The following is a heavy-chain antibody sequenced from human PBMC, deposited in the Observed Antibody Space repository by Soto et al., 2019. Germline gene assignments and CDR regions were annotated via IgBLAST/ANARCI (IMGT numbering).Heavy chain of an antibody. CDR1: GGTFSSYA. V-gene: IGHV1-69*13. D-gene: IGHD5-18*01. CDR3: ARESPYSYANYYYYGMDV. J-gene: IGHJ6*02. CDR2: IIPIFGTA. Sequence: GTSVKVSCKASGGTFSSYAISWVRQAPGQGLEWMGGIIPIFGTANYAQKFQGRVTITADESTSTAYMELSSLRSEDTAVYYCARESPYSYANYYYYGMDVWGQGTTVTVSS.